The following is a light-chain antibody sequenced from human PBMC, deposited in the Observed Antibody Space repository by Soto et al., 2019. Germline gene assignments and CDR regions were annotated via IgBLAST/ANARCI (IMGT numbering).Light chain of an antibody. CDR2: GTS. CDR3: QQYGSSAWT. Sequence: IVLTQSPGTLSLSPEERATVSCXASQSVSSSYLAWYQQKPGQAPSLLIYGTSSRATGIPDRFSGSGSGTDSTLTISRLEPEDFAVYYCQQYGSSAWTFGQGTKVDIK. CDR1: QSVSSSY. J-gene: IGKJ1*01. V-gene: IGKV3-20*01.